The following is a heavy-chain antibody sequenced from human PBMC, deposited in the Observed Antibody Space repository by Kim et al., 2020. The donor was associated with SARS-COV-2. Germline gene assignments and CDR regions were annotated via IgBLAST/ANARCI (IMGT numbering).Heavy chain of an antibody. CDR1: GGSFSDYY. Sequence: SETLSLTCAVSGGSFSDYYWSWIRQPPGKGLEWIGEINHSGSTNYSPSLKSRVTISIDTSKNHFSLRLSSVTAADTAVYYCARGRGVHRLLIVVVPAPSFDYWGQGTLVTVSS. CDR2: INHSGST. J-gene: IGHJ4*02. D-gene: IGHD2-2*01. V-gene: IGHV4-34*01. CDR3: ARGRGVHRLLIVVVPAPSFDY.